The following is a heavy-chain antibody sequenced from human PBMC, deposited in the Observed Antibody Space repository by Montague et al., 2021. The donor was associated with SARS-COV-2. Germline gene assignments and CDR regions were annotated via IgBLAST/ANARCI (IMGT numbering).Heavy chain of an antibody. D-gene: IGHD3-22*01. Sequence: SETLSLTCTVSGDSVTSNVDYWAWIRQPPGKGLEWLGSVYYTGNTYYNPSLKSRVTISVVTSKNHFTLKLSSLTAADTAVYYCARLKRYFDSSGFPSAFDFWGQGTKVTVSS. J-gene: IGHJ3*01. CDR1: GDSVTSNVDY. CDR2: VYYTGNT. CDR3: ARLKRYFDSSGFPSAFDF. V-gene: IGHV4-39*02.